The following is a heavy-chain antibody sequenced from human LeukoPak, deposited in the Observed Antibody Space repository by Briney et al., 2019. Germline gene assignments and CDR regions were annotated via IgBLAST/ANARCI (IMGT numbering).Heavy chain of an antibody. Sequence: GGSLRLSCAASGFTFSSYAMSWVRQAPGKGLEWVSAISGSGGSTYYADSVKGRFAISRDNSKNTLSLQMNSLRAEDMALYYCAKGAGSSGWYVDYWGQGTLVTVSS. J-gene: IGHJ4*02. V-gene: IGHV3-23*01. CDR2: ISGSGGST. D-gene: IGHD6-19*01. CDR1: GFTFSSYA. CDR3: AKGAGSSGWYVDY.